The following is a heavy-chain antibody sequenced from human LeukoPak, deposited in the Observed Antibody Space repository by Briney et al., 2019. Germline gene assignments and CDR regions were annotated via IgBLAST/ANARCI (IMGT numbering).Heavy chain of an antibody. CDR2: INPNSGGT. D-gene: IGHD3-3*01. V-gene: IGHV1-2*02. CDR3: AREDYDFWSGSSGHYMDV. J-gene: IGHJ6*03. CDR1: GYTFTGYY. Sequence: ASVKVSCKASGYTFTGYYMHWVRQAPGQGLEWMGWINPNSGGTNYAQKCQGRVTMTRDTCISTAYMELSRLRSDDTAVYYCAREDYDFWSGSSGHYMDVWGKGTTVTLSS.